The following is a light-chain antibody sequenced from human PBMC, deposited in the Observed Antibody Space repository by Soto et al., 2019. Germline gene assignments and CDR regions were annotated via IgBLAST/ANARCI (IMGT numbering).Light chain of an antibody. CDR3: QQHNNCHPT. CDR1: QSVNSN. J-gene: IGKJ1*01. CDR2: GAS. V-gene: IGKV3-15*01. Sequence: EIVMTPSPATLPVSPGERATLSCRASQSVNSNLAWYQQTPGKAPRILIYGASSRDTGIPARFRGSGSATENTPPTISILSQDSAVNYYQQHNNCHPTFGQGTKVDIK.